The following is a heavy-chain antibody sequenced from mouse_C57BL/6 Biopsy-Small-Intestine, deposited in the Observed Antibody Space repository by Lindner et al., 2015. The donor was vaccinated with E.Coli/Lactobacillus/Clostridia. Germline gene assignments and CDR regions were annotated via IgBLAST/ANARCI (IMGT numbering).Heavy chain of an antibody. D-gene: IGHD1-1*02. Sequence: VQLQESGAELMKPGASVKLSCKASGYAFSSYWMNWVKQRPGKGLEWIGQIYPGDGDTNYNGKFKGKATLTADKSSSTAYMQLSSLTSEDSAVYFCARSGGYYGYYAIDYWGQGTSVTVSS. V-gene: IGHV1-80*01. J-gene: IGHJ4*01. CDR2: IYPGDGDT. CDR1: GYAFSSYW. CDR3: ARSGGYYGYYAIDY.